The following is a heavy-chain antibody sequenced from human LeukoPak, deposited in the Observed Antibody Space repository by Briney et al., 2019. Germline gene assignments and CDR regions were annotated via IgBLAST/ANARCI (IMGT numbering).Heavy chain of an antibody. Sequence: SVKVSFKASGGTFSSYAISWVRQAPGQGLEWMGGIIPIFGTANYAQKFQGRVTITTDESTSTAYMELSSLRSEDTAVYYCARGGLYCGGDCYSFDYWGQGTLVTVSS. CDR3: ARGGLYCGGDCYSFDY. V-gene: IGHV1-69*05. D-gene: IGHD2-21*02. J-gene: IGHJ4*02. CDR2: IIPIFGTA. CDR1: GGTFSSYA.